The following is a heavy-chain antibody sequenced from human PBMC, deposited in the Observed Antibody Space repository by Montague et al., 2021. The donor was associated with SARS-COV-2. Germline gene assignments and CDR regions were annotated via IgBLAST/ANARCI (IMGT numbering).Heavy chain of an antibody. D-gene: IGHD6-13*01. CDR1: GDSIRTSTW. Sequence: SETLSLTCRVSGDSIRTSTWWTWVRQTPGKGLERIGEIFHSGTINYNPSLKSRVSISVDKSNNQFSLRLSSLIAADTAVYYCATLSRRTAAGTRDYFGLDVWGQGTTVVVSS. CDR2: IFHSGTI. V-gene: IGHV4-4*02. J-gene: IGHJ6*02. CDR3: ATLSRRTAAGTRDYFGLDV.